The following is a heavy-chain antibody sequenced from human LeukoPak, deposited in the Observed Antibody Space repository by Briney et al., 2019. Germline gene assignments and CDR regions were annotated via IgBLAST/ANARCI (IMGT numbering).Heavy chain of an antibody. J-gene: IGHJ4*02. CDR1: GFTFSTYG. Sequence: GGSLRLSCAASGFTFSTYGMHWVRQTPGKGLVWVSRVNTDGSSPIYADSVKGRFTISRDNAKNTLYLQMNSLRVEDTAVYYCTREVVTFDSWGQGTLVTVSS. V-gene: IGHV3-74*01. D-gene: IGHD2-2*01. CDR2: VNTDGSSP. CDR3: TREVVTFDS.